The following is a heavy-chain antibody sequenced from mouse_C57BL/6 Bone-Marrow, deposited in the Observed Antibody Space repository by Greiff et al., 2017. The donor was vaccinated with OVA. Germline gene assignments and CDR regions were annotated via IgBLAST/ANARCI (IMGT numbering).Heavy chain of an antibody. CDR2: INPSNGGT. CDR3: AREAITTVVADWYFDV. D-gene: IGHD1-1*01. Sequence: VQLQQPGTELVKPGASVKLSCKASGYTFTSYWMHWVKQRPGQGLEWIGNINPSNGGTNYNEKFKSKATLTVDKSSSTAYMQLSSLTSEDSAGYYCAREAITTVVADWYFDVWGTGTTVTVSS. V-gene: IGHV1-53*01. J-gene: IGHJ1*03. CDR1: GYTFTSYW.